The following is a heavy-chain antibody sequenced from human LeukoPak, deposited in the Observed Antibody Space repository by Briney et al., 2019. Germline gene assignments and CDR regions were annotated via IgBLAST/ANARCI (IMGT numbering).Heavy chain of an antibody. J-gene: IGHJ4*02. Sequence: PSETLSLTCSVSGGSISSYYWSWIRQPPGKGLEWIGYTYYSGSTNYNPSLKSRVTISVDTSKNQFSLKLSSVTAADTAVYYCARHRLEYSSESPEYYFDYWGQGTLVTVSS. CDR3: ARHRLEYSSESPEYYFDY. V-gene: IGHV4-59*01. CDR2: TYYSGST. CDR1: GGSISSYY. D-gene: IGHD6-19*01.